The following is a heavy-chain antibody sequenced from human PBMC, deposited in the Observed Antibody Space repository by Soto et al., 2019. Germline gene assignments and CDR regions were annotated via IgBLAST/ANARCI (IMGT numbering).Heavy chain of an antibody. Sequence: NYWMSWVRQAPGKGLEWVANIKEDGSETHYVDSVKGRFTISRDNAKNSLYLQVNSLRAEDTAVYYCARFTHALDYWGQGTLVTVSS. CDR3: ARFTHALDY. CDR1: NYW. CDR2: IKEDGSET. J-gene: IGHJ4*02. D-gene: IGHD2-2*01. V-gene: IGHV3-7*01.